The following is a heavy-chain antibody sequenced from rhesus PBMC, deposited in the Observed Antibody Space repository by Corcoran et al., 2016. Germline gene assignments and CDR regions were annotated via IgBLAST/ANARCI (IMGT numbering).Heavy chain of an antibody. D-gene: IGHD4-29*01. Sequence: QVQLHEWGPGLVKPSETLSLTCAVSGGSVTDDCDWTWLRPSPAKGLEWLGYIFGVRGTTIYNPSLRHRIMISKDTSKNQFSLSLSSVTAADTAIYYCAGGHDFGTNLNFWGQGVLVTVSS. CDR3: AGGHDFGTNLNF. CDR2: IFGVRGTT. CDR1: GGSVTDDCD. V-gene: IGHV4-76*01. J-gene: IGHJ4*01.